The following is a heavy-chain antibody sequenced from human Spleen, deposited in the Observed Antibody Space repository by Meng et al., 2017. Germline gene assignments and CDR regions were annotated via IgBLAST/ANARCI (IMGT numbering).Heavy chain of an antibody. CDR3: ATGAAAADH. CDR1: GGTFRNFW. Sequence: QLGESGGCFVKPWGSLRLSCVASGGTFRNFWMTWVRQAPGKGLEWVGRIKSKVDGGTTDFAAPVKGRFTISRDDSKNTLYLQMNSLITEDTAVYFCATGAAAADHWGQGTLVTVSS. D-gene: IGHD6-13*01. V-gene: IGHV3-15*01. J-gene: IGHJ4*02. CDR2: IKSKVDGGTT.